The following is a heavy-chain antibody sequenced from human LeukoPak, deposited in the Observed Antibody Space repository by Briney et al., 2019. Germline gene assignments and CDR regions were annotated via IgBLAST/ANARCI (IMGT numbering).Heavy chain of an antibody. Sequence: GGSLRLSCAASGFTFDDYAMHWVRQAPGKGLEWVSGISWNSGSIGYADSVKGRFTISRDNAKNSLYLQMNSLRAEDTALYYCAKDTASDSGYSSSWRHGNAFDIWGQGTMVTVSS. CDR3: AKDTASDSGYSSSWRHGNAFDI. J-gene: IGHJ3*02. CDR1: GFTFDDYA. V-gene: IGHV3-9*01. CDR2: ISWNSGSI. D-gene: IGHD6-13*01.